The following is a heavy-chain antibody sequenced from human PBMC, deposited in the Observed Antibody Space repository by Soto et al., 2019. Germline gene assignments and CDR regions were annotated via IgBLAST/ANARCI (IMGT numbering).Heavy chain of an antibody. CDR1: GFTFSSYA. CDR2: ISGSGGGD. V-gene: IGHV3-23*01. Sequence: HPGGSLRLSCAASGFTFSSYAMTWVRQAPGKGLEWVSSISGSGGGDFYADSVKGRFTISRDNSKNTLSLQMDRLRAEDTAVYYCAKGLQPKNYYFDYWGQGTLVTVSS. D-gene: IGHD5-18*01. CDR3: AKGLQPKNYYFDY. J-gene: IGHJ4*02.